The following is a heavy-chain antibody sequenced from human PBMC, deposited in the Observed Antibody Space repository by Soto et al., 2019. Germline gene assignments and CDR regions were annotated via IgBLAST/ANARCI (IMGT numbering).Heavy chain of an antibody. Sequence: GESLKISCKGSGYSFAGYWITWVRQMPGKGLEWMGRIDPSDSQTYYSPSFRGHVTISAAKSITTVFLQWSSLRASDTAMYYCAKDLVIEIVGATSFDYWGQGTLVTVSS. CDR3: AKDLVIEIVGATSFDY. V-gene: IGHV5-10-1*01. CDR1: GYSFAGYW. J-gene: IGHJ4*02. D-gene: IGHD1-26*01. CDR2: IDPSDSQT.